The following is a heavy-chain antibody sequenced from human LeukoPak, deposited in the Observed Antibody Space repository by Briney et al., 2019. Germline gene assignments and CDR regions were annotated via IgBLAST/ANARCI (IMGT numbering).Heavy chain of an antibody. J-gene: IGHJ4*02. CDR3: ARHYGGNSGWFFDY. V-gene: IGHV1-69*02. D-gene: IGHD4-23*01. CDR2: IIPILGIA. CDR1: GGTFSSYT. Sequence: GASVKVSCKASGGTFSSYTISWVRQAPGQGLEWMGRIIPILGIANYAQKFQGRVTITADKSTSTAYMELSSLRSEDTAVYYCARHYGGNSGWFFDYWGQGTLVTVSS.